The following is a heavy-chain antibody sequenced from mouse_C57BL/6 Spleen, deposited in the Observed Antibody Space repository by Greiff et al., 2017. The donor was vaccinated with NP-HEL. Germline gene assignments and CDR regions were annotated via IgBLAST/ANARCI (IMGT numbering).Heavy chain of an antibody. CDR1: GFTFSSYG. CDR3: ARNYGSSPYAMDY. V-gene: IGHV5-6*01. CDR2: ISSGGSYT. D-gene: IGHD1-1*01. J-gene: IGHJ4*01. Sequence: EVKLQESGGDLVKPGGSLKLSCAASGFTFSSYGMSWVRQTPDKRLEWVATISSGGSYTYYPDSVKGRFTISRDNAKNTLYLQMSSLKSEDTAMYYCARNYGSSPYAMDYWGQGTSVTVSS.